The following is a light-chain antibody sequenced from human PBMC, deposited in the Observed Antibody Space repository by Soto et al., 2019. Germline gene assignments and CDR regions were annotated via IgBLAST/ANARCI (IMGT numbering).Light chain of an antibody. J-gene: IGLJ1*01. Sequence: QSALTHPPSASGSPGQSVTISCTGTSSDVGVHNYVSWYQQHPGKAPKPMIYEVSNRPSGVPDRFSGSKSGNTASLTVSGLHADDEDDYYCSSYAGSNNLVFGTGTKLTVL. CDR3: SSYAGSNNLV. CDR1: SSDVGVHNY. V-gene: IGLV2-8*01. CDR2: EVS.